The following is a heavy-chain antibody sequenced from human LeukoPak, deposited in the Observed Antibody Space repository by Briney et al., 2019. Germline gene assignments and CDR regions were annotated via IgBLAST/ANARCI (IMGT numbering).Heavy chain of an antibody. Sequence: GGSLRLSCAASGFTFSSHSTNWVRQAPGKGLEWVSSNSSSGSYKYYADSLKGRFTISRDNAKSSLYLQMNSLRAEDTAVYYCARERDWDYDCSGYWNAFDIWGQGTMVTVSS. CDR1: GFTFSSHS. CDR2: NSSSGSYK. D-gene: IGHD3-22*01. V-gene: IGHV3-21*01. CDR3: ARERDWDYDCSGYWNAFDI. J-gene: IGHJ3*02.